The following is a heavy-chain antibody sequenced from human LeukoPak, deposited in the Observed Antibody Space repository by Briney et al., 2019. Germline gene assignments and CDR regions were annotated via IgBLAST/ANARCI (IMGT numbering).Heavy chain of an antibody. V-gene: IGHV4-34*01. CDR3: ARLLGWLRFERQAYFDY. D-gene: IGHD5-12*01. CDR1: GFTFSNAW. J-gene: IGHJ4*02. Sequence: GSLRLSCAASGFTFSNAWMSWVRQPPGKGLEWIGEINHSGSTNYNPSLKSRVTISVDTSKNQFSLKLSSVTAADTAVYYCARLLGWLRFERQAYFDYWGQGTLVTVSS. CDR2: INHSGST.